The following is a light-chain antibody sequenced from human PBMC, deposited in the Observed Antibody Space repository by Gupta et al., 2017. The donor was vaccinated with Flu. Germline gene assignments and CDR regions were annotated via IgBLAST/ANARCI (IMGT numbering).Light chain of an antibody. J-gene: IGLJ3*02. V-gene: IGLV6-57*01. CDR2: EDN. CDR1: SGSIASNY. Sequence: TVTITCTRSSGSIASNYVQWYQHRPGTSPTVVIYEDNQRPSGVPDRFSGSSDSSSNSASLTLSGLKTEDEDDYYCQSDFIINWVFGGGTKLTVL. CDR3: QSDFIINWV.